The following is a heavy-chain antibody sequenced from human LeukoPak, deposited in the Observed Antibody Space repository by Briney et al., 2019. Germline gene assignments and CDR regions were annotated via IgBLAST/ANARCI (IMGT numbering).Heavy chain of an antibody. CDR2: IKQDGSEK. J-gene: IGHJ4*02. Sequence: GGSLRLSCAASGFTFNYYWMSWVRQAPGKGLEWVANIKQDGSEKYYADSVKGRFTIARDNAKNSPYLQMNSLRAEDTAVYYCTTIYCANGVCYYFDYWGQGTLVTVSS. V-gene: IGHV3-7*01. CDR1: GFTFNYYW. CDR3: TTIYCANGVCYYFDY. D-gene: IGHD2-8*01.